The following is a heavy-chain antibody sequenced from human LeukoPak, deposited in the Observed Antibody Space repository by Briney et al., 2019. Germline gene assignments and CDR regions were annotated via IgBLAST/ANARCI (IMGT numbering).Heavy chain of an antibody. CDR3: AKLYSSPPSVRYYFDL. D-gene: IGHD6-13*01. V-gene: IGHV5-51*01. J-gene: IGHJ2*01. Sequence: GESLKISCKGSGYNFTIYWIGWVRQMPGKGLEWMGIIYPGDSDTKYSPSFQGQVAVSADKSISTAYLQWSSLKASDTAMYYCAKLYSSPPSVRYYFDLWGRGTPVIVSS. CDR2: IYPGDSDT. CDR1: GYNFTIYW.